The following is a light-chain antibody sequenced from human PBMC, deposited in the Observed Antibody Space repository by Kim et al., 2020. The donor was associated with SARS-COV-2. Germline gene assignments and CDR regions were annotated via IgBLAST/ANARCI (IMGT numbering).Light chain of an antibody. J-gene: IGKJ1*01. CDR3: QQANSFPPWT. CDR2: GAS. V-gene: IGKV1-12*01. Sequence: IQLTQSPSSVSASVGDRVTITCRASQDINTWLGWYQQKPGKAPKLLIYGASNLQSGVPSRFSGSGSGTDFTLTIGRLQPDDCATYYCQQANSFPPWTFGQGTKVEI. CDR1: QDINTW.